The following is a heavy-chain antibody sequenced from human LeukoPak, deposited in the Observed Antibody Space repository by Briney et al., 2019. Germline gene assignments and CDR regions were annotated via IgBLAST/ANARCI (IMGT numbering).Heavy chain of an antibody. J-gene: IGHJ3*02. V-gene: IGHV4-59*01. D-gene: IGHD3-3*01. Sequence: PSETLSLTCSVSGDSISSYYWSWIRQPPGKGLEWMGYIYYSGNTNYNPSLKSRLTISVDTSKNQFSPKLNSVTAADTAVYYCARGLFGARSHDAFDIWGQGTMVTVSA. CDR2: IYYSGNT. CDR3: ARGLFGARSHDAFDI. CDR1: GDSISSYY.